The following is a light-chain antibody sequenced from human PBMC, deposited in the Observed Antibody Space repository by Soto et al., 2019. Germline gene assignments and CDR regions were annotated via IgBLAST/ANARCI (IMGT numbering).Light chain of an antibody. CDR1: QNLSRYF. CDR3: FQHALCPLL. Sequence: CRASQNLSRYFLAWYQHKPGQAPRLXISGASRRATGIPDRFSGAGSGTDLTSPTSRLWPQDCEADPCFQHALCPLLFGQGTRLEIK. J-gene: IGKJ5*01. CDR2: GAS. V-gene: IGKV3-20*01.